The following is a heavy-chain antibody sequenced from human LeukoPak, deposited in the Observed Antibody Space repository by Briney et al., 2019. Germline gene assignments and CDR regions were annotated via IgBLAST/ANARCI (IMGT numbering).Heavy chain of an antibody. CDR3: AGGDTVAVTGSTES. CDR1: GGTFSNYG. CDR2: IIPIFGTP. Sequence: GAAVKVSCKASGGTFSNYGISWVRQAPGQGLEWMGGIIPIFGTPKYEEKFQGRVTITADEASNIVYMELTSLRLGDTALYFCAGGDTVAVTGSTESWGQGTLVTVSS. V-gene: IGHV1-69*13. J-gene: IGHJ5*02. D-gene: IGHD6-19*01.